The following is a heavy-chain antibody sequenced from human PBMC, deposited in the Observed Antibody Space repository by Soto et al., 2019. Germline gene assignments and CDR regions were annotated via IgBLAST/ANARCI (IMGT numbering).Heavy chain of an antibody. CDR3: ARGCASTSCKSRSNDAFDI. Sequence: SETLSLTCAVYGGSFSGYYWSWIRQPPGKGLEWIGEINHSGSTNYNPSLKSRVTISVDTSKNQFSLKLSSVTAADTAVYYCARGCASTSCKSRSNDAFDIWGQGTMVTVSS. D-gene: IGHD2-2*01. J-gene: IGHJ3*02. V-gene: IGHV4-34*01. CDR2: INHSGST. CDR1: GGSFSGYY.